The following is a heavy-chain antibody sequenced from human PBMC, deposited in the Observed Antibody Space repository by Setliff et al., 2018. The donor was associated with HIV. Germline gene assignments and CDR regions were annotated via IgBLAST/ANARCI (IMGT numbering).Heavy chain of an antibody. CDR2: IIHSGST. J-gene: IGHJ6*02. D-gene: IGHD2-2*01. Sequence: SETLSLTCAVSGYSIRSGYYWGWIRQPPGKGLEWIGEIIHSGSTYYNPSLKSRVTISVDRSKNRFSLNVTSVTAADTAVYYCARIPQLLDYAMDVWGQGTAVTVSS. V-gene: IGHV4-38-2*01. CDR3: ARIPQLLDYAMDV. CDR1: GYSIRSGYY.